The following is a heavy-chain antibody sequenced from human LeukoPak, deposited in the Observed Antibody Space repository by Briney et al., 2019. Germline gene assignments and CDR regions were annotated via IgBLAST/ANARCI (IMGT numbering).Heavy chain of an antibody. CDR1: GYTLTELS. D-gene: IGHD2-15*01. CDR3: ARDPPVVVAATTNYYYYGMDV. J-gene: IGHJ6*02. Sequence: ASVKVSCKVSGYTLTELSMHWVRQAPGKGLEWMGGFDPEDGETIYAQKFQGRVTITADESTSTAYMELSSLRSEDTAVYYCARDPPVVVAATTNYYYYGMDVWGQGTTVTVSS. CDR2: FDPEDGET. V-gene: IGHV1-24*01.